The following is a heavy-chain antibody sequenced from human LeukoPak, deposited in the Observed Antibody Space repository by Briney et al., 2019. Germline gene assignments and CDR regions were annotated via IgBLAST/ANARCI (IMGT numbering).Heavy chain of an antibody. D-gene: IGHD3-10*02. Sequence: ASVKVSCKASGYTFTAYYLHWVRQAPGQGLEWMGWINPNSGDTNYAQKFQGRVTMTRDTSISTAYMELSSLSSEDTAVYYCARDPRFGEFNNAFDIWGQGTMVTVSS. V-gene: IGHV1-2*02. CDR2: INPNSGDT. CDR3: ARDPRFGEFNNAFDI. J-gene: IGHJ3*02. CDR1: GYTFTAYY.